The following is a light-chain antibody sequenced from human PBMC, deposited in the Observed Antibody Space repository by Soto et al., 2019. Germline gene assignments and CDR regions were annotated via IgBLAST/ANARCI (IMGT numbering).Light chain of an antibody. V-gene: IGLV2-11*01. Sequence: QSVLTQPRSVSGSPGQSVTISCTGTSSDVGAYNYVSWYQHHPGKAPKVMIYDVSERPSGVPDRFSGSKSDNKASLTISGLQAEDEADYYCCSYAGSYSWVLGGGTKLTVL. CDR1: SSDVGAYNY. J-gene: IGLJ3*02. CDR3: CSYAGSYSWV. CDR2: DVS.